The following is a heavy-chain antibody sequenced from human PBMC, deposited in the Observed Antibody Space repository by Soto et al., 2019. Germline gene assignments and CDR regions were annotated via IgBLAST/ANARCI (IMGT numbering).Heavy chain of an antibody. V-gene: IGHV5-51*01. CDR2: IYPGDSDT. Sequence: GESLKISCQGSGYNFANYWIGWVRQMPGKGLEWMGTIYPGDSDTRYSPSFQGQVSMSADKSISTAYLQWSSLKASDSAMYYCARPDSLYGNYDCWGEGALVTVSS. D-gene: IGHD4-17*01. CDR1: GYNFANYW. J-gene: IGHJ4*02. CDR3: ARPDSLYGNYDC.